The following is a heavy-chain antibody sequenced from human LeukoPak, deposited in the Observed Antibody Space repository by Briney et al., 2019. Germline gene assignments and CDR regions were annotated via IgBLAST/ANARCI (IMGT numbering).Heavy chain of an antibody. J-gene: IGHJ3*02. CDR3: AKDRGAFDI. CDR1: GFTFNNYA. CDR2: ISGGGETT. Sequence: GGSLRLSCAASGFTFNNYAMNWVRQAPGKGLEWVSSISGGGETTYYADSAKGRFTISRDNSKNTLYLQMNSLRAEDTAVYYCAKDRGAFDIWGQGTMVTVSS. V-gene: IGHV3-23*01.